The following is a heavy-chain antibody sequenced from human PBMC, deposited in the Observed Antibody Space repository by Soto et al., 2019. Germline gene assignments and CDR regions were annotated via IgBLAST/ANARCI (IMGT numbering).Heavy chain of an antibody. V-gene: IGHV3-23*01. CDR3: AKGERSSSWYQPLSPGMDV. CDR1: GFTFKNYA. CDR2: ITGSGDDT. Sequence: WGSLRLSCAASGFTFKNYAMGWVRQAPGKGLEWVSAITGSGDDTYYLDSVKGRFTISRDNSKNTLYLQMNSLRAEDTAVYYCAKGERSSSWYQPLSPGMDVWGQGTTVTVSS. D-gene: IGHD6-13*01. J-gene: IGHJ6*02.